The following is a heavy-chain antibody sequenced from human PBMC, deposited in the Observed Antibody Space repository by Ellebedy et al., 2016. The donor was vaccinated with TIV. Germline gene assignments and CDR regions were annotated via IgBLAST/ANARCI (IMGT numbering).Heavy chain of an antibody. CDR2: IYDSGSA. Sequence: MPSETLSLTCAVSGGPVGSSSHFWGWSRQPPGKGLEWIGYIYDSGSANYNPSLKSRMTLSVDPSKNLFSLKLRSVTASDTAIYYCGRWTIFKLANADWGQGTRVTVS. CDR1: GGPVGSSSHF. J-gene: IGHJ4*02. V-gene: IGHV4-61*03. D-gene: IGHD3/OR15-3a*01. CDR3: GRWTIFKLANAD.